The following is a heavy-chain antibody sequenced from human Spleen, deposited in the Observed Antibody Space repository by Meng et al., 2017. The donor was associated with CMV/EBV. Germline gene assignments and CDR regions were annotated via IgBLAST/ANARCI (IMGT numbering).Heavy chain of an antibody. CDR1: GITFSRYA. J-gene: IGHJ4*02. V-gene: IGHV4-39*01. D-gene: IGHD3-10*01. CDR3: ASLHYYGSGPRFNY. CDR2: MYYSGNT. Sequence: GSLRLSCTASGITFSRYAMSWIRQPPGKGLEWIGSMYYSGNTYYNPSLKSRVTISVDTSKNQFSLKLSSVTATDTAVYYCASLHYYGSGPRFNYWGQGALVTVSS.